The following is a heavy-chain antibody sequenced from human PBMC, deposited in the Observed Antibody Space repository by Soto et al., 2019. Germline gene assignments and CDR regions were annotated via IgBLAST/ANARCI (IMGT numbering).Heavy chain of an antibody. J-gene: IGHJ6*02. Sequence: QVQLVESGGGVVQPGRSLRLSCAASGFTFSSYGMHWVRQAPGKGLEWVAVIWYDGSNKYYADSVKGRFTISRDNSKNTLYLQMNSLRAGDTAVYYCARDQGRNIAAAGTYGLDVWGQGTTVTVSS. CDR2: IWYDGSNK. D-gene: IGHD6-13*01. CDR1: GFTFSSYG. V-gene: IGHV3-33*01. CDR3: ARDQGRNIAAAGTYGLDV.